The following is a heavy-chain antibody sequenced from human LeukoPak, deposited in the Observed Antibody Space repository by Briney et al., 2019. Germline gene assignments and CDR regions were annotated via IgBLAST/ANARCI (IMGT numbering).Heavy chain of an antibody. CDR1: GFTFSSYT. Sequence: GGSLRLSCAASGFTFSSYTMNWVRQAPGKGLEWVSSISSSSSYIYYADSVKGRFTISRDNAKNSLYLQMNSLRAEDTAVYYCARDLITMVRGVIIADAFDIWGQGTMVTVSS. CDR3: ARDLITMVRGVIIADAFDI. V-gene: IGHV3-21*01. D-gene: IGHD3-10*01. CDR2: ISSSSSYI. J-gene: IGHJ3*02.